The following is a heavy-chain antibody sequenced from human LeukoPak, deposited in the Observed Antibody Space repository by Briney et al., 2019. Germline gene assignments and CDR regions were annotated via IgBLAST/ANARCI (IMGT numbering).Heavy chain of an antibody. Sequence: GGSLRLSCAASGFTFSNYWMSWVRQAPGKGLEWVANIKQDGSEKYYVDSVKGRFTISRDNAKNSLFLQLNSLRGEDTAVYYCARGSGSPYFDYWGQGTLVTVSS. CDR3: ARGSGSPYFDY. D-gene: IGHD3-10*01. CDR2: IKQDGSEK. V-gene: IGHV3-7*04. CDR1: GFTFSNYW. J-gene: IGHJ4*02.